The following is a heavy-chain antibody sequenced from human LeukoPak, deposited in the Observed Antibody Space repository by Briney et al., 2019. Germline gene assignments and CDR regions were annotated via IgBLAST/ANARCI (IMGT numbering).Heavy chain of an antibody. D-gene: IGHD5-18*01. CDR3: ARWDVDTAIDYYYGMDV. CDR2: ISSSSSYI. Sequence: GGSLRLSCAASGFTFSSYSMNWVRQAPGKGLEWVSSISSSSSYIYYADSVKGRFTISRDNAKNSLYLQMNSLRAEDTAVYYCARWDVDTAIDYYYGMDVWGQGTTVTVSS. CDR1: GFTFSSYS. V-gene: IGHV3-21*01. J-gene: IGHJ6*02.